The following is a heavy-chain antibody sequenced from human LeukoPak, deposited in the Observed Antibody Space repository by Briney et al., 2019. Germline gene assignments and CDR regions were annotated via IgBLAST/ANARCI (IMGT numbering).Heavy chain of an antibody. CDR3: AREEAAVFDWYRRYFDY. V-gene: IGHV1-69*05. CDR2: IIPIFGTA. D-gene: IGHD3-9*01. J-gene: IGHJ4*02. CDR1: GGTFSSYA. Sequence: SSVKVSCTASGGTFSSYAISWVRQAPGPGLEWMGGIIPIFGTANYAQKFQGRVTITTDESTSTAYMELSSLRSEDTAVYYCAREEAAVFDWYRRYFDYWGQGTLVTVSS.